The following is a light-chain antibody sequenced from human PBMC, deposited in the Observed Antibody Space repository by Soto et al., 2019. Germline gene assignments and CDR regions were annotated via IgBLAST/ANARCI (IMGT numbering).Light chain of an antibody. V-gene: IGKV1-5*03. CDR3: QQYNSYPWT. CDR2: KAS. CDR1: QSISSW. J-gene: IGKJ1*01. Sequence: DIQMTQSPSTLSASVGERVTITCRASQSISSWLAWYQQKPGKAPKLLISKASSLESGVPSRFSGSGSGTEFTLTISSLQPDDFATYYCQQYNSYPWTFGQGTKVEIK.